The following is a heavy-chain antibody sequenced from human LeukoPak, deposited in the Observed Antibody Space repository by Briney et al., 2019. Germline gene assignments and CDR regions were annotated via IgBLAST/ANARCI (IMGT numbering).Heavy chain of an antibody. V-gene: IGHV4-39*07. Sequence: SETLSLTCSVSGDSISSTTYYWSWIRQPPGKGLEWIGEINHSGSTNYNPSLKSRVTISVDTSKNQFSLKLSSVTAADTAVYYCARKTEYYDFWSGGVGFDPWGQGTLVTVSS. D-gene: IGHD3-3*01. CDR1: GDSISSTTYY. J-gene: IGHJ5*02. CDR2: INHSGST. CDR3: ARKTEYYDFWSGGVGFDP.